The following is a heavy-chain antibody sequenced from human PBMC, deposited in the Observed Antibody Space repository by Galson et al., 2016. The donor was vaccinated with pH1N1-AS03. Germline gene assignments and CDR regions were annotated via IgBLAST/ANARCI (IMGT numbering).Heavy chain of an antibody. CDR2: ISNSGNDK. D-gene: IGHD3-16*02. CDR3: AKTTFGGVIVSGKMSLDY. CDR1: GFTFSNSS. Sequence: SLRLSCAASGFTFSNSSMHWVRQSPGKGLEWVAVISNSGNDKYYADSGKGRFTISRDNSKSTVYLQLNSLRAEDTAVYYCAKTTFGGVIVSGKMSLDYWGQGTLVTVSS. V-gene: IGHV3-30*18. J-gene: IGHJ4*02.